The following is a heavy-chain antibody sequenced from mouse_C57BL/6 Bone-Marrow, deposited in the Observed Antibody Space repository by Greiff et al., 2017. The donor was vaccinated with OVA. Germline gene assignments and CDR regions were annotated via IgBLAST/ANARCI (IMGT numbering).Heavy chain of an antibody. J-gene: IGHJ2*01. CDR1: GFTFSSYA. V-gene: IGHV5-4*01. D-gene: IGHD2-2*01. CDR2: ISDGGRYT. CDR3: ARDLGWLPFDY. Sequence: EVMLVESGGGLVKPGGSLKLSCAASGFTFSSYAMSWVRQTPEKRLEWVATISDGGRYTYYPDNVKGRFTISRDNAKNNLYLQMSHLKSEDTAMYYCARDLGWLPFDYWGQGTTLTVSS.